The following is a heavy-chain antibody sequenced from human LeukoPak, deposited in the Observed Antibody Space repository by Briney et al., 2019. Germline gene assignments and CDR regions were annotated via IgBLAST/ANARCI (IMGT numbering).Heavy chain of an antibody. CDR3: ARQPFDY. Sequence: GGSLRLSCAASGFTFSTYWMSWVRQAPGKGLEWVANINQDGSAKYYVDFVKGRFTISRDNAKNSLYPQMNSLRAEDTAVYYCARQPFDYWGQGTLVTVSS. CDR1: GFTFSTYW. J-gene: IGHJ4*02. CDR2: INQDGSAK. V-gene: IGHV3-7*01. D-gene: IGHD6-13*01.